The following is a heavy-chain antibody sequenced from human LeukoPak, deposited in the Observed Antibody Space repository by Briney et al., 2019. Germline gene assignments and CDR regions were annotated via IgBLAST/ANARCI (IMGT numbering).Heavy chain of an antibody. J-gene: IGHJ3*02. CDR3: ARGRGDGYNFDAFDI. Sequence: ASVKVSCKASGYTFTSYDINWVRQAPGQGLEWMGWMNPNSGNTGYAQKFQGRVTMTRNTSISTAYMELSSLRSEDTAVYYCARGRGDGYNFDAFDIWGQGTMVTVSS. CDR1: GYTFTSYD. D-gene: IGHD5-24*01. CDR2: MNPNSGNT. V-gene: IGHV1-8*01.